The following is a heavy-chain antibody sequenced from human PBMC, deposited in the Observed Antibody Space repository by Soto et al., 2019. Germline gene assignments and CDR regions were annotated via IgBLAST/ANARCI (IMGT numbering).Heavy chain of an antibody. CDR2: TPDDGSYQ. Sequence: QVQLVESGGGVVQPGRSLRLSCAASGFTFRNYGMHWVRQAPGKGLEWVAVTPDDGSYQYYTDSVKGRFTISRDNSKNMLYLQINSLRAEDTAVYYCVRDDEHDDNGLDYWGQGTLVTVSS. CDR3: VRDDEHDDNGLDY. V-gene: IGHV3-33*01. J-gene: IGHJ4*02. D-gene: IGHD1-1*01. CDR1: GFTFRNYG.